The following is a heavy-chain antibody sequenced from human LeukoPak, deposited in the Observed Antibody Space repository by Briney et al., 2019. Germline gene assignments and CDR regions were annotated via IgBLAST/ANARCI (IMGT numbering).Heavy chain of an antibody. D-gene: IGHD3-10*01. CDR2: VFNGGST. J-gene: IGHJ4*02. CDR1: GASIDSHY. V-gene: IGHV4-59*11. CDR3: ASRPADTTWYGVFDY. Sequence: SETLSLTCSVSGASIDSHYWSWIRQSPGKGLEWIGYVFNGGSTNYNPSLNSRVTMSLDTSRAQFFLRLSSVTAADTAIYYCASRPADTTWYGVFDYWSQGTLVTVSS.